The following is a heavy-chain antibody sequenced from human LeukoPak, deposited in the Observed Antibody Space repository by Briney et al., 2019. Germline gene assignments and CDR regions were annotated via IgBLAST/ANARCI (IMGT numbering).Heavy chain of an antibody. V-gene: IGHV4-59*01. CDR3: ARVGDWNDLVY. CDR2: ILYSGTTT. Sequence: SETPSLTCTVSGGSISPYYWSWIRQTPGKGLEWIGYILYSGTTTNYNPSLKSRVTISVDTSKNQFSLKLSSVTAADTAAYYCARVGDWNDLVYWGQGTLVTVSS. J-gene: IGHJ4*02. D-gene: IGHD1-1*01. CDR1: GGSISPYY.